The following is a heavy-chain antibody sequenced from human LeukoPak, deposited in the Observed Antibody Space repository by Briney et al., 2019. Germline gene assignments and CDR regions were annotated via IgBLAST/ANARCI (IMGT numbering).Heavy chain of an antibody. CDR2: INSDGSST. J-gene: IGHJ5*02. CDR3: ARGVGYCSSTSCYWWFDP. V-gene: IGHV3-74*01. CDR1: GFTFSSYW. Sequence: EGSLRLSCAASGFTFSSYWMHWVRQAPGKGLVWVSRINSDGSSTSYADSVKGRFTISRDNAKNTLYLQMNSLRAEDTAVYCCARGVGYCSSTSCYWWFDPWGQGTLVTVSS. D-gene: IGHD2-2*01.